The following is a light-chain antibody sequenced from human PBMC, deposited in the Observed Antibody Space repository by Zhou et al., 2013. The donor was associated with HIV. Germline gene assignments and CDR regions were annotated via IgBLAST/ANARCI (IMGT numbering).Light chain of an antibody. J-gene: IGKJ1*01. CDR2: GTS. Sequence: EIVLTQSPGTLSLSPGERATLSCRASQSVGSSHLAWYQQKPGQAPRLVIYGTSNRATGIPDRFSGSGSGTDFTLTVSRLEPEDFAVYYCQQYGSSPSWTFGQGTKVEIK. CDR3: QQYGSSPSWT. CDR1: QSVGSSH. V-gene: IGKV3-20*01.